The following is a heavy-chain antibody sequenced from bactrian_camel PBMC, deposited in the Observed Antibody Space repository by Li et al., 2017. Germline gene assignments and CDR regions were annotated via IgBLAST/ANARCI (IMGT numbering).Heavy chain of an antibody. CDR1: ESTYRSIC. V-gene: IGHV3S53*01. Sequence: VQLVESGGGSVQAGGSLTLSCTASESTYRSICMAWFRQAPGSQRETVATVDSNGVTKVAGSVKGRFTLSQDNAKNTVYLQMNNLKPEDTGMYYCAAGPVCSLVTGTRVYKFWGQGTQVTVS. J-gene: IGHJ4*01. CDR2: VDSNGVT. D-gene: IGHD6*01. CDR3: AAGPVCSLVTGTRVYKF.